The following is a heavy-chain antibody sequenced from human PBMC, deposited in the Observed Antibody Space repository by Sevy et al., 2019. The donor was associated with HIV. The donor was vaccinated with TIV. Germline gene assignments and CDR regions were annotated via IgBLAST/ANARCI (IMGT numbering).Heavy chain of an antibody. CDR3: AKARPYDFWSGIYYYYYGMDV. CDR2: ILYEGINK. V-gene: IGHV3-33*06. D-gene: IGHD3-3*01. J-gene: IGHJ6*02. Sequence: GGSLRLSCAASGFSFDRYGMHWVRQAPGKGLEWVAVILYEGINKDYGDSVRGRFTISRDNSKNTLYLQMNSLRAEDTAVYYCAKARPYDFWSGIYYYYYGMDVWGQGTTVTVSS. CDR1: GFSFDRYG.